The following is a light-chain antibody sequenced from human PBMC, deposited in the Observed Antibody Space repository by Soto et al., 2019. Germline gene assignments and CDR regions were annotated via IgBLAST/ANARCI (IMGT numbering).Light chain of an antibody. V-gene: IGLV8-61*01. CDR3: VLYMIGGTWV. CDR2: NTN. J-gene: IGLJ3*02. Sequence: QTVVTQEPSFSVSPGGTVTLTCGLNSGSVSTNYYPAWYQRTPGQAPRSFIYNTNTRSSGVPDRFSGSILGNKAALTISGAQADDESDYYCVLYMIGGTWVFGGGTKLTVL. CDR1: SGSVSTNYY.